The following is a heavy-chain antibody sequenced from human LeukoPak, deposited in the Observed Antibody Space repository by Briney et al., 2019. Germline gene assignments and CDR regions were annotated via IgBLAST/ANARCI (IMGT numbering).Heavy chain of an antibody. J-gene: IGHJ4*02. CDR1: GYTFTSYY. CDR3: ASTIPYYYDSSGPHKNYYFDY. V-gene: IGHV1-46*01. D-gene: IGHD3-22*01. CDR2: INPSGGST. Sequence: GASVKVSCKASGYTFTSYYMHWVRQAPGQGLEWMGIINPSGGSTSYAQKFQGRVTMTRDTSTSTVYMELSSLRSEDTAVYYCASTIPYYYDSSGPHKNYYFDYWGQGTLVTVSS.